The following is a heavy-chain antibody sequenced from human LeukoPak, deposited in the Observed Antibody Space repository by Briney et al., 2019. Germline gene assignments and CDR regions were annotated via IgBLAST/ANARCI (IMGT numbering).Heavy chain of an antibody. CDR3: ARDCSSTTCQGPVLDF. J-gene: IGHJ4*02. D-gene: IGHD2/OR15-2a*01. CDR1: GYTFTSHY. V-gene: IGHV1-46*01. CDR2: IHPSGGNS. Sequence: GASVKISCKASGYTFTSHYVHWVRQAPGQGLEWMGIIHPSGGNSRNTQNFQGRVTMTRDTSTSTVYLGLSSLRSEDTAVYYCARDCSSTTCQGPVLDFWGQGTLVTVSS.